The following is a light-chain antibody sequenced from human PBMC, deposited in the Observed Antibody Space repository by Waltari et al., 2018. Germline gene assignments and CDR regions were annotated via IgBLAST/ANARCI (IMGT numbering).Light chain of an antibody. CDR1: QIISRA. J-gene: IGKJ1*01. V-gene: IGKV3-20*01. Sequence: IMLTQSPGTLSLSPGERATLSCRASQIISRALAWYQQKPGQAPRLLIYDVSTRASGIPDRFSGSGSGTDFSLTISRLESEDFAVYYCQHYVRLPVTFGQGTKLEFK. CDR3: QHYVRLPVT. CDR2: DVS.